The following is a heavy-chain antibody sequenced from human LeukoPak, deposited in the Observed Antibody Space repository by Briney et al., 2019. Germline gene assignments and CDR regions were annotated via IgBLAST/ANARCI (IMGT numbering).Heavy chain of an antibody. D-gene: IGHD4-17*01. CDR1: GGSFSGYY. J-gene: IGHJ5*02. Sequence: SETLSLTCAVYGGSFSGYYWSWIRQPPGKGLEWIGYIYYSGSTYYNPSLKSRVTISVDTSKNQFSLKLSSVTAADTAVYYCAGGYGDYGNNWFDPWGQGTLVTVSS. CDR3: AGGYGDYGNNWFDP. CDR2: IYYSGST. V-gene: IGHV4-59*06.